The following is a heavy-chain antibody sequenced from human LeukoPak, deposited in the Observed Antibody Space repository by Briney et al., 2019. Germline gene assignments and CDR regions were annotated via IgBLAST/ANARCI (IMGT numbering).Heavy chain of an antibody. CDR1: GFTFSSYA. D-gene: IGHD6-19*01. J-gene: IGHJ5*02. Sequence: PGGSLRLSCAASGFTFSSYAMHWVRQAPGKGLEWVAVISYDGSNKYYADSVKGRFTISRDNSKNTLYLQMSSLRAEDTAVYYCAKEVSGWHNGNFFDPWGQGTLVTVSS. CDR2: ISYDGSNK. V-gene: IGHV3-30*04. CDR3: AKEVSGWHNGNFFDP.